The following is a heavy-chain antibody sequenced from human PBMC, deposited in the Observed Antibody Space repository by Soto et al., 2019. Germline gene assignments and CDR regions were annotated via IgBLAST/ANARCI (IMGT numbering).Heavy chain of an antibody. D-gene: IGHD3-10*01. CDR2: ISAYNGNT. Sequence: QVQLVQSGAEVKKPGASVKVSCKASGYTFTSYGISWVRQAPGQGLEWMGWISAYNGNTNYAQKLQGRVTMTTDTXXXXAXXXXXXXXXXXXXXXXXARDEDXRLXAYGGWFDPWGQGTLVTVSS. CDR3: ARDEDXRLXAYGGWFDP. J-gene: IGHJ5*02. CDR1: GYTFTSYG. V-gene: IGHV1-18*01.